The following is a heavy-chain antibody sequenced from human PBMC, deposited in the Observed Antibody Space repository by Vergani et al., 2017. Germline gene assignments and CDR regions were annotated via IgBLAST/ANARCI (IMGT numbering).Heavy chain of an antibody. J-gene: IGHJ6*02. V-gene: IGHV3-30-3*01. CDR3: ARDYFRRVPIYYGMYV. D-gene: IGHD2/OR15-2a*01. CDR2: ISYDGSNK. CDR1: GFTFSSYA. Sequence: QVQLVESGGGVVQPGRSLRLSCAASGFTFSSYAMHWVRQAPGKGLEWVAVISYDGSNKYYADSVKGRFTISRDNSKNTLYLQMNSLRAEDTAVYYCARDYFRRVPIYYGMYVWGQGP.